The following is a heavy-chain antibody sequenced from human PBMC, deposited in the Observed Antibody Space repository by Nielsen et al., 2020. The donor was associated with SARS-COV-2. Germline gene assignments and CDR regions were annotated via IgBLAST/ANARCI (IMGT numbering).Heavy chain of an antibody. CDR1: GFTFSSYA. D-gene: IGHD1-26*01. Sequence: GRSLRLSCAASGFTFSSYAMAWVRHAPGKGLEWVLGVRGSGGDIQYADSVKGRFTITRDNSKDTLFLQMNSLRAEDTAVYYCAKDAYSGGYHYFDYWGQGTLVTVSS. J-gene: IGHJ4*02. CDR3: AKDAYSGGYHYFDY. CDR2: VRGSGGDI. V-gene: IGHV3-23*01.